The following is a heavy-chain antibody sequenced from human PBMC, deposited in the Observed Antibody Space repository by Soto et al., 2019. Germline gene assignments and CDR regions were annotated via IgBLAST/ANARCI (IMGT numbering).Heavy chain of an antibody. Sequence: QVQLVESGGGVVQPGRSLRLSCAASGFTFSSYAMHWVRQAPGKGLEWVAVISYDGSNKYYADSVKGRFTISRDNSKNTLYRQMNSLRAGDRAVYYCARDMGWNYGGGMDVWGQGTTVTVSS. V-gene: IGHV3-30-3*01. J-gene: IGHJ6*02. CDR2: ISYDGSNK. D-gene: IGHD1-7*01. CDR3: ARDMGWNYGGGMDV. CDR1: GFTFSSYA.